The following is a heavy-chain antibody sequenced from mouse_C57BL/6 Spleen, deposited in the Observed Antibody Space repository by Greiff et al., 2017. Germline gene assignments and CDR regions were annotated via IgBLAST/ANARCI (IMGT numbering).Heavy chain of an antibody. J-gene: IGHJ1*03. V-gene: IGHV1-78*01. Sequence: VKLMESDAELVKPGASVKISCKVSGYTFTDHTIHWMKQRPEQGLEWIGYIYPRDGSTKYNEKFKGKATLTADKSSSTAYMQLNSLTSEDSAVYFCARKGLAYYSYWYFDVWGTGTTVTVSS. CDR3: ARKGLAYYSYWYFDV. CDR2: IYPRDGST. D-gene: IGHD2-10*01. CDR1: GYTFTDHT.